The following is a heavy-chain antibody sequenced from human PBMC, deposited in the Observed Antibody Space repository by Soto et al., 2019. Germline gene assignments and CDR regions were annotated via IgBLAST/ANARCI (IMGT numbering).Heavy chain of an antibody. CDR2: ISYDGSNK. CDR3: ARCITIFGVVPGNY. V-gene: IGHV3-30-3*01. CDR1: GFTFSSYA. Sequence: SLRLSCAASGFTFSSYAMHWVRQAPGKGLEWVAVISYDGSNKYYADSVKGRFTISRDNSKNTLYLQMNSLRAEDTAVYYCARCITIFGVVPGNYWGQGTLVTVSS. D-gene: IGHD3-3*01. J-gene: IGHJ4*02.